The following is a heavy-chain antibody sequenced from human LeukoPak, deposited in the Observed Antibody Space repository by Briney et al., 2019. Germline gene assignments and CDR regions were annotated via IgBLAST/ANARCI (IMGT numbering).Heavy chain of an antibody. V-gene: IGHV3-7*01. CDR1: GFTFNNYG. D-gene: IGHD3-22*01. J-gene: IGHJ4*02. Sequence: WGSLRLSCAASGFTFNNYGMHWVRQAPGKGLEWVANIKQDGSEKYYVDSLKGRFTISRDNAKNSLFLQMNSLRAEDTAVYYCARDGGEYYYDNSDYWGNFDYWGQGTLVTVSS. CDR2: IKQDGSEK. CDR3: ARDGGEYYYDNSDYWGNFDY.